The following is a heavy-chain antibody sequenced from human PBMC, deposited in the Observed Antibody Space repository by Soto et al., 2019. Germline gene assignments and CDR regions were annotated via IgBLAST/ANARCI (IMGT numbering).Heavy chain of an antibody. CDR1: GFTFSSYW. V-gene: IGHV3-74*01. CDR3: AVAVAGPTAICY. D-gene: IGHD6-19*01. Sequence: GGSLRLSCAASGFTFSSYWMHWVRQAPGKGLVWVSRIKSDGSSTTYADSVKGRFTISRDNAKNTLYLQMNSLRAEDTAVYYCAVAVAGPTAICYWGQGTLVPVAS. CDR2: IKSDGSST. J-gene: IGHJ4*02.